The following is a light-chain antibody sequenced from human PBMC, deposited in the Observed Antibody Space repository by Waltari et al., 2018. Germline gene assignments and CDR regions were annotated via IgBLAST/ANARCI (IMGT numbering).Light chain of an antibody. J-gene: IGLJ1*01. V-gene: IGLV2-11*01. Sequence: QSALTQPRSVSGTPGQSVTISCTGPSSDVGSYNYVSWYQQHPGKAPKLMIYDVTKRPSGVPDRFSGSKSGNTASLTISGLQAEDEADYHCCSFSGTYYVFGTGTEVTVL. CDR2: DVT. CDR3: CSFSGTYYV. CDR1: SSDVGSYNY.